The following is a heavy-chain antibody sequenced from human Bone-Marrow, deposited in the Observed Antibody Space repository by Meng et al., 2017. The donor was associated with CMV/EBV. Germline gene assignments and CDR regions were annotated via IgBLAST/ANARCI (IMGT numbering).Heavy chain of an antibody. CDR1: GFTFSSYS. CDR2: ISTSSSYI. J-gene: IGHJ4*02. V-gene: IGHV3-21*04. CDR3: ARDRDDEWELRLHYIDY. D-gene: IGHD1-26*01. Sequence: GGSLRLSCAASGFTFSSYSMNWVRQAPGKGLEWVSSISTSSSYIYYADSVKGRFTISRDNAKNSLYLQMNSLRAEDTALYYCARDRDDEWELRLHYIDYWGQGTLVTVSS.